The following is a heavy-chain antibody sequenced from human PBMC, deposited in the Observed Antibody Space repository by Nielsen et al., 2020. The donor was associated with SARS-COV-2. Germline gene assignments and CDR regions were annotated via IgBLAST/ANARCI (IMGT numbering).Heavy chain of an antibody. CDR3: ASLRAAARFWYFDL. J-gene: IGHJ2*01. CDR1: GVTFRSYN. Sequence: GESLKISCAASGVTFRSYNMNWVRQAPGRGLEWLAYISSSGATMHYADSVRDRFTISRDNAKNSVYLQMNSLRAEDTAVYYCASLRAAARFWYFDLWGRGTLVTVSS. CDR2: ISSSGATM. V-gene: IGHV3-48*01. D-gene: IGHD6-13*01.